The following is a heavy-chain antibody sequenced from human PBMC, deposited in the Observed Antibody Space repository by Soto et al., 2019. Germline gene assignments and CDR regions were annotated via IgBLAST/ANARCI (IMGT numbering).Heavy chain of an antibody. D-gene: IGHD3-22*01. V-gene: IGHV3-33*01. J-gene: IGHJ4*02. CDR1: WFTFRSYG. CDR2: IWYDGSNK. Sequence: GGSLSLSCAASWFTFRSYGMHWVRQAPGKGLEWVSVIWYDGSNKYYADSVKGRFTISRDNSKNTLYLQMNSLRAEDTAVYYCARNVDITMTVVALDYWGQQT. CDR3: ARNVDITMTVVALDY.